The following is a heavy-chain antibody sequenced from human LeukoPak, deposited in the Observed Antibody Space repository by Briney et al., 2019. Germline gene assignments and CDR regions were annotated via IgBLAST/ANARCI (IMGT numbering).Heavy chain of an antibody. D-gene: IGHD3-10*01. J-gene: IGHJ5*02. V-gene: IGHV1-18*01. CDR1: GYTFTSYG. CDR2: ISAYNGNT. CDR3: ASSHYGSGSYFIDWFDP. Sequence: GASVKVSCKASGYTFTSYGISWVRQAPGQGLERMGWISAYNGNTNYAQKLQGRVTMTTDTSTSTAYMELRSLRSDDTAVYYCASSHYGSGSYFIDWFDPWGQGTLVTVSS.